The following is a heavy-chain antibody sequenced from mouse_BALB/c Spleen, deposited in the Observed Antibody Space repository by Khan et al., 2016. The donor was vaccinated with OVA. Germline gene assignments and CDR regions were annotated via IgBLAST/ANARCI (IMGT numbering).Heavy chain of an antibody. V-gene: IGHV2-9*02. CDR3: ARYDGNYGWYFDV. CDR2: IWTGRST. Sequence: QVQLQQSRPGLVAPSQSLSITCTVSGFSLTSYGVHWVRQPPGKGLEWLGVIWTGRSTNYNSALMSRLSITKDNSKSQVFLKMNSLQTDDTAMYYCARYDGNYGWYFDVWGAGTTVTVSS. J-gene: IGHJ1*01. D-gene: IGHD2-1*01. CDR1: GFSLTSYG.